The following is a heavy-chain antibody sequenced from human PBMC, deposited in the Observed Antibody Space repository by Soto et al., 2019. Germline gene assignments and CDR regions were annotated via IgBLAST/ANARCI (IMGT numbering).Heavy chain of an antibody. J-gene: IGHJ4*02. CDR1: GGSISSSSYY. CDR3: ARQGVIADSDY. D-gene: IGHD3-16*02. V-gene: IGHV4-39*01. CDR2: IYHSGST. Sequence: SETLSLTCTVSGGSISSSSYYWGWIRQPPGKGLEWIGSIYHSGSTYYNPSLKSRVTISVDTSKNQFSLKLSSVTAADTAVYYCARQGVIADSDYWGQGTLVTVSS.